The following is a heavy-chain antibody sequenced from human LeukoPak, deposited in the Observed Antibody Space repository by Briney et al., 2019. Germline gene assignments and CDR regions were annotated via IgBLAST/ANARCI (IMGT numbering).Heavy chain of an antibody. CDR3: ARHMGNSGYEHFDY. CDR1: GGSISSSGYY. Sequence: PSETLSLTCTVSGGSISSSGYYWGWIRQPPGKGLEWIGSMYSGGSTYYNASLKSRVTFSVDTSKNQFSLKLNSVTAADTAVYYCARHMGNSGYEHFDYWGQGTLVTVSS. V-gene: IGHV4-39*01. J-gene: IGHJ4*02. CDR2: MYSGGST. D-gene: IGHD5-12*01.